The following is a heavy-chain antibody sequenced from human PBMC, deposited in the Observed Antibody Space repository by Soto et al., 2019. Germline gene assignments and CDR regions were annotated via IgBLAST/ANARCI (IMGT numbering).Heavy chain of an antibody. Sequence: KTGGSLRLSCAASGFTFSSYSMNWVRQAPGKGLEWVSSISSSSSYIYYADSVKGRFTISRDNAKNSLYLQMNSLRAEDTAVYYCARDRGIVVVPAANYYYGMDVWSQGTTVTVSS. CDR2: ISSSSSYI. CDR1: GFTFSSYS. CDR3: ARDRGIVVVPAANYYYGMDV. D-gene: IGHD2-2*01. V-gene: IGHV3-21*01. J-gene: IGHJ6*02.